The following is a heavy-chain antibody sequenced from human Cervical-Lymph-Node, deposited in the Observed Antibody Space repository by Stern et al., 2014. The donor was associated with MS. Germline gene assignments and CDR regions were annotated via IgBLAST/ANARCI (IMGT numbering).Heavy chain of an antibody. J-gene: IGHJ4*02. CDR1: GFTFGRHS. V-gene: IGHV3-30-3*01. D-gene: IGHD6-25*01. Sequence: QVQLGQSGGGVVQPGRSLRLSCATSGFTFGRHSMHWVRQAPGKGLEWVAIISYDGSSQPYADSVKGRFTISRSNSNNTLYLQMNSLRVEDTAMYYCARPAAARYFDYWGQGSQVTVSS. CDR3: ARPAAARYFDY. CDR2: ISYDGSSQ.